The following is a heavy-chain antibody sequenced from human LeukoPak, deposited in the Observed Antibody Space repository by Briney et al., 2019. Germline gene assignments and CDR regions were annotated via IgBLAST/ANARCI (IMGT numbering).Heavy chain of an antibody. Sequence: PGGSLRLSCGASGFTFSTYWMSWVRQAPGKGLEWVANIKQDGSEKNYVDSVKGRFTISRDNAKNSLCLQMNSLRAEDTAVYYCARDRVATMYNYFDYWGQGTLVTVSS. CDR1: GFTFSTYW. CDR3: ARDRVATMYNYFDY. J-gene: IGHJ4*02. D-gene: IGHD5-24*01. V-gene: IGHV3-7*01. CDR2: IKQDGSEK.